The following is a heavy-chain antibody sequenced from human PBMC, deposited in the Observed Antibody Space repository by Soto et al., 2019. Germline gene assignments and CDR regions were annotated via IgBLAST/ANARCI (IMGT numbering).Heavy chain of an antibody. J-gene: IGHJ6*02. CDR3: AIVYYVMDF. Sequence: PGGSLRLSCTASGFTFSSYWMHCDRPAPGKGRVWVSGIRNDGSGTSYAASVKTRSTSSRGNAKNTLYLQMNSLRAEDTAVYYCAIVYYVMDFWGQGSTVTVSS. CDR2: IRNDGSGT. V-gene: IGHV3-74*01. CDR1: GFTFSSYW.